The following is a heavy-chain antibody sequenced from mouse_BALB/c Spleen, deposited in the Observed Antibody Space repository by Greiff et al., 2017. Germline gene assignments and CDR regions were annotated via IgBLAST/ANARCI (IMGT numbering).Heavy chain of an antibody. J-gene: IGHJ2*01. CDR2: IDPSDSYT. V-gene: IGHV1-69*02. CDR3: ARYMVTYYFDY. Sequence: QVQLQQPGAELVKPGASVKLSCKASGYTFTSYWMHWVKQRPGQGLEWIGEIDPSDSYTNYNQKFKGKATLTVDKSSSTAYMQLSSLTSEDSAVYYCARYMVTYYFDYWGQGTTLTVSA. D-gene: IGHD2-1*01. CDR1: GYTFTSYW.